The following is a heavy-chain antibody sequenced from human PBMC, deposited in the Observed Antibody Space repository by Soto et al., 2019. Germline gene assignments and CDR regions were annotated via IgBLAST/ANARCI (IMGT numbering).Heavy chain of an antibody. J-gene: IGHJ4*02. Sequence: SETLSLTCAVSGGSISSGGYSWSWIRQPPGKVLEWIGYFYHSGSTYYNPSLKSRVTISLDTFKTQFSLKLSSVTAADTAVYYCARSGYSYGPNPLLYWGQGTLVTVSS. CDR1: GGSISSGGYS. D-gene: IGHD5-18*01. CDR3: ARSGYSYGPNPLLY. V-gene: IGHV4-30-2*05. CDR2: FYHSGST.